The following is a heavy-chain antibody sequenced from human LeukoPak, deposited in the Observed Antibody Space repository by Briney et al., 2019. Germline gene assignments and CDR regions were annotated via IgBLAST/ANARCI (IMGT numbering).Heavy chain of an antibody. CDR3: ARKSLWFKYYDY. CDR1: GFNFTSYT. D-gene: IGHD3-10*01. J-gene: IGHJ4*02. V-gene: IGHV3-30*04. CDR2: TSQYGDNK. Sequence: PGGSPRLSCAASGFNFTSYTMHWVRQAPGGGLEWVAATSQYGDNKYYADSVKGRFTISRDNSKNTLYLQMNSLRPEDTAVYFCARKSLWFKYYDYWGQGMLVTVSS.